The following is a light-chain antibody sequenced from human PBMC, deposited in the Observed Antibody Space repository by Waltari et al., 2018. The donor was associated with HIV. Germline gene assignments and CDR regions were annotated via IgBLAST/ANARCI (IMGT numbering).Light chain of an antibody. CDR3: ASYTNNNAWV. J-gene: IGLJ3*02. V-gene: IGLV2-14*01. Sequence: QSALTQPASVSGSPGQSITISCTGTGSDIAFHNSVSWYQHFPDKAPKLLIYGVTSRPSGISHRFSGSWSGNTASLRISDLQSVDEAHYFCASYTNNNAWVFGGGTRLTVL. CDR2: GVT. CDR1: GSDIAFHNS.